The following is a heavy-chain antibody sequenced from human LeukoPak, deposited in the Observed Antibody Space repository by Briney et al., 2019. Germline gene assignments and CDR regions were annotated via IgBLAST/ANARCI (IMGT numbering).Heavy chain of an antibody. V-gene: IGHV3-30*02. CDR1: GFTFSSCG. CDR2: IWYDGSNK. J-gene: IGHJ4*02. Sequence: PGGSLRLSCTASGFTFSSCGMHWVRQAPGKGLEWVAVIWYDGSNKYYADSVKGRFTISRDNSMNTLYLQMNSLNTEDTAVYYCASAAATMTNLRLVDYWGQGTLVTVSS. D-gene: IGHD4-17*01. CDR3: ASAAATMTNLRLVDY.